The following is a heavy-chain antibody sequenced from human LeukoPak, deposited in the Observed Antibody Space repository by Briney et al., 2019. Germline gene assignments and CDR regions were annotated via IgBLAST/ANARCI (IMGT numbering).Heavy chain of an antibody. CDR1: GGSINNYF. J-gene: IGHJ4*02. Sequence: SETLSLTCTVSGGSINNYFWSWIRQPPGKGLEWIGSIYYSGSTNYNPSLQSRVTVSVDVSKNHFSLKLSSVTAADTAVYYCARRVTIFGVDHGLDWGQGTLVTVSS. CDR3: ARRVTIFGVDHGLD. CDR2: IYYSGST. D-gene: IGHD3-3*01. V-gene: IGHV4-39*01.